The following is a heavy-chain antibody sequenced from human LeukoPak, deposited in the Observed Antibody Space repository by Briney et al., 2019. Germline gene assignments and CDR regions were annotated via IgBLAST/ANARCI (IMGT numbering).Heavy chain of an antibody. CDR3: ARYVVYGSGKYYFDY. V-gene: IGHV4-39*01. CDR2: INYSGST. J-gene: IGHJ4*02. D-gene: IGHD3-10*01. Sequence: SETLSLTCTVSGGSVSSTTYYWSWIRQPPGRGLEWTARINYSGSTYYNPSLKSRVTISVDTSENQFSLKLSSVTAADTAVYYCARYVVYGSGKYYFDYWGQGTLVTVSS. CDR1: GGSVSSTTYY.